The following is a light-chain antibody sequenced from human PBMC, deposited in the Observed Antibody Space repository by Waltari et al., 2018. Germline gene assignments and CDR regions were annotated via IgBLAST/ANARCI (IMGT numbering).Light chain of an antibody. V-gene: IGLV2-11*01. CDR2: DVI. CDR1: SSDVGGYNH. J-gene: IGLJ3*02. Sequence: QSALTQPRSVSGSPGQSVTISCTGTSSDVGGYNHVSWYQQHPGKAPKLMIYDVIKRPSGVPDRFSGSKSGITASLTISGLQAEDEADYDCCSFAGTYTWVFGGGTKLTVL. CDR3: CSFAGTYTWV.